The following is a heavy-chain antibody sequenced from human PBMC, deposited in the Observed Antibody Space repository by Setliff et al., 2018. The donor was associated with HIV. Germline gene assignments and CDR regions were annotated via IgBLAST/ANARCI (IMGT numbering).Heavy chain of an antibody. Sequence: GASVKVSCKASGGTFNNYAISWVRQAPGQVLEWMGRIIPIFGTANYAQKFQGRVTITADESTSTAYMELSSLRSEDTAVYYCAATYYYDSSGLHGFDYWGQGTLGTVSS. D-gene: IGHD3-22*01. CDR2: IIPIFGTA. CDR3: AATYYYDSSGLHGFDY. J-gene: IGHJ4*02. CDR1: GGTFNNYA. V-gene: IGHV1-69*13.